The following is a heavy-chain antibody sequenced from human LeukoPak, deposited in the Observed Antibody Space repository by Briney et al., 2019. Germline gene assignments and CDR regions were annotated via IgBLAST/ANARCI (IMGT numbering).Heavy chain of an antibody. J-gene: IGHJ5*02. D-gene: IGHD3-10*01. V-gene: IGHV4-34*01. CDR1: GGSFSGYY. Sequence: SETLSLTCAVYGGSFSGYYWSWIRQPPGKGLEWIGEINHSGSTNYNPSLKSRVTISVDTSKNQFSLKLSSVTAADTAVYYCAREVLLWFGELSYNWFDPWGQGTRVTVSS. CDR2: INHSGST. CDR3: AREVLLWFGELSYNWFDP.